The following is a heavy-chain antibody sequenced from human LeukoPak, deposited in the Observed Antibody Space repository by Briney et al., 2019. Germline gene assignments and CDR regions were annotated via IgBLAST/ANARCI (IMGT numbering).Heavy chain of an antibody. CDR1: AFTFDDYS. CDR2: ISWNSGSI. V-gene: IGHV3-9*01. Sequence: GRSLRLSYAASAFTFDDYSIHCVRQAPGKCLEFVSFISWNSGSISYADSVKGRFTISRDNAKNSLYLQMTSLRAEDTALYYCAKGPQAATPYYFDYWGQGTLVTVSS. D-gene: IGHD1-26*01. CDR3: AKGPQAATPYYFDY. J-gene: IGHJ4*02.